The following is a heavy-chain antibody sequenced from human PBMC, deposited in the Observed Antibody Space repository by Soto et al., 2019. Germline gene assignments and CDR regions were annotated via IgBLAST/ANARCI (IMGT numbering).Heavy chain of an antibody. CDR3: ANLRPKNYYYYYGMDV. D-gene: IGHD3-16*01. Sequence: PGGSLRLSCAASGFTFSSYAMSWVRQAPGKGLEWVSAISGSGGSTYYADSVKGRFTISRDNSKNTLYLQMNSLRAEDTAVYYCANLRPKNYYYYYGMDVWGQGTTVTVSS. CDR2: ISGSGGST. V-gene: IGHV3-23*01. J-gene: IGHJ6*02. CDR1: GFTFSSYA.